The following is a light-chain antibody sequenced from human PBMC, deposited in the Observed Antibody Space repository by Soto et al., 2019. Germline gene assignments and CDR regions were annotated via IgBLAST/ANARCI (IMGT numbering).Light chain of an antibody. CDR2: EVS. CDR3: SSYAGSNNVL. V-gene: IGLV2-8*01. J-gene: IGLJ2*01. CDR1: SSDVGGYNY. Sequence: QSALTQPPFASGSPGQSVTISCTGTSSDVGGYNYVSWYQQHPGKAPKLMISEVSKRPSGVPDRFSGSKSGNTASLTVSGLQADDEADYYCSSYAGSNNVLFGGGTQLTVL.